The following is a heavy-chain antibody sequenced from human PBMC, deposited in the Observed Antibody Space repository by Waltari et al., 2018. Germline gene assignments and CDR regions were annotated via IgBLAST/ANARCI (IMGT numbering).Heavy chain of an antibody. CDR2: IYRGGET. V-gene: IGHV3-53*01. D-gene: IGHD6-13*01. J-gene: IGHJ4*02. CDR3: TSDHGLSWPLD. Sequence: EVHLVESGGGLVHPGDSVRLSCAASGVIVGTNYMSWVRQPPGKGLEWVSVIYRGGETYYADSVKGRFTISRDNSKNTLDLQMNNVRAEDTAVYYCTSDHGLSWPLDWGQGTMVTVSS. CDR1: GVIVGTNY.